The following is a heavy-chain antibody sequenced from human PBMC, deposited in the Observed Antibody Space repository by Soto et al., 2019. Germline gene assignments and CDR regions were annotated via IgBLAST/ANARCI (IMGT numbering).Heavy chain of an antibody. Sequence: NPSETLSLTCTFYGGSISSSSYYWGWIRRPPGKGLEWIGTIYYSGSTYYNPSLKSRVTISVDTSKNQFSLKLNSVTAADTAVYYCARLTVGSTIIDYWGQGTLVTVSS. CDR1: GGSISSSSYY. V-gene: IGHV4-39*01. CDR2: IYYSGST. D-gene: IGHD1-26*01. CDR3: ARLTVGSTIIDY. J-gene: IGHJ4*02.